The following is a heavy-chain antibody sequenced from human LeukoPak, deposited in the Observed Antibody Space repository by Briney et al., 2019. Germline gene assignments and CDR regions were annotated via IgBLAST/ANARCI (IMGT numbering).Heavy chain of an antibody. J-gene: IGHJ5*02. V-gene: IGHV3-33*01. CDR3: ARDPAMVRGAIETTDNWFDP. CDR2: IWYDGSNK. D-gene: IGHD3-10*01. Sequence: GRSLRLSCAASGFTFSSYGMHWVRQAPGKGLEWVAVIWYDGSNKYYADSVKGRFTISRDNSKNTLYLQMNSLRAEDTAVYYCARDPAMVRGAIETTDNWFDPWGQGTLVTVSS. CDR1: GFTFSSYG.